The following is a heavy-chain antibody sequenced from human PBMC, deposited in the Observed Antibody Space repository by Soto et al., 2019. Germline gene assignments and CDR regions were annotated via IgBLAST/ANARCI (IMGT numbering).Heavy chain of an antibody. CDR1: GYTFTSYG. Sequence: ASVKVTCKASGYTFTSYGISWERRAPGQGLEWMGWISAYNGNTNYAQKLQGRVTMTTDTSTSTAYMELRSLRSNDTAVYYCAREYGSGSYLYYYYYGMDVWGQGTTVTVSS. D-gene: IGHD3-10*01. CDR2: ISAYNGNT. J-gene: IGHJ6*02. V-gene: IGHV1-18*01. CDR3: AREYGSGSYLYYYYYGMDV.